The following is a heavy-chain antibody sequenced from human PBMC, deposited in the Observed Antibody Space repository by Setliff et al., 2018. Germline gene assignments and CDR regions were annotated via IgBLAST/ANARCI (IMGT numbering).Heavy chain of an antibody. J-gene: IGHJ4*02. Sequence: SETLSLTCTVSGGSISSYYWSWIRQPPWKGLEWIGYIYTSGSTNYNPSLKSRVTISLDTSKNQFSLKSDDTAFYYCARSSAPSVVLAADFDFWGQGTLVTVSS. CDR2: IYTSGST. CDR3: ARSSAPSVVLAADFDF. D-gene: IGHD3-3*01. CDR1: GGSISSYY. V-gene: IGHV4-4*08.